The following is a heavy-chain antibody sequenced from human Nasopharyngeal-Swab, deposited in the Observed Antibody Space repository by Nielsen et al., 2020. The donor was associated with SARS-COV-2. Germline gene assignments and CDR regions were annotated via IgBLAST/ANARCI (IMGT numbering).Heavy chain of an antibody. CDR3: ARDRSVGYGMDV. CDR1: GFTFSSYS. CDR2: ISSSSSYI. J-gene: IGHJ6*02. V-gene: IGHV3-21*01. D-gene: IGHD2-15*01. Sequence: GESLKISCAASGFTFSSYSMNWVRQAPGKGLEWVSSISSSSSYIYYADSVKGRLTISRDNAKNSLYLQMNSLRAEDTAVYYCARDRSVGYGMDVWGQGTTVTVSS.